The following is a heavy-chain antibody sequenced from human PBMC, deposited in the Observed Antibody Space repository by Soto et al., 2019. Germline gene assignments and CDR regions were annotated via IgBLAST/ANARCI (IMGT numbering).Heavy chain of an antibody. V-gene: IGHV3-53*04. Sequence: HPGGSLRLSCAASGFTVSSNYMGWVRQAPGKGLEWVSVIYSGGSTYYADSVKGRFTISRHNSKNTLYLQMNSLRAEDTAVYYCARDLGSWDPAGYFQHWGQGTLVTVSS. D-gene: IGHD3-16*01. CDR2: IYSGGST. J-gene: IGHJ1*01. CDR3: ARDLGSWDPAGYFQH. CDR1: GFTVSSNY.